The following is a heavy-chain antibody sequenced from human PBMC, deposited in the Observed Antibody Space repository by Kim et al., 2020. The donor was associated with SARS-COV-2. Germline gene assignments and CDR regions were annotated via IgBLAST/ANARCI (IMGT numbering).Heavy chain of an antibody. Sequence: STNYIPALKSRVTISVDTSKNQFSLKLSSVTAADTAVYYCARGLGGSVDYWGQGTLVTVSS. D-gene: IGHD3-16*01. J-gene: IGHJ4*02. CDR2: ST. CDR3: ARGLGGSVDY. V-gene: IGHV4-34*01.